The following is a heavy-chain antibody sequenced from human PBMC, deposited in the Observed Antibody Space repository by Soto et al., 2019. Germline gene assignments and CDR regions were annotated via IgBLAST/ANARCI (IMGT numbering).Heavy chain of an antibody. CDR3: ARDGHLWFGDRDYYYYYMDV. Sequence: GGSLRLSCAASGFTFSSYSMNWVRQAPGKGLEWVSSISSSSSYIYYADSVKGRFTISRDNAKNSLYLQMNSLRAEDTAVYYCARDGHLWFGDRDYYYYYMDVWGKGTTVTVSS. D-gene: IGHD3-10*01. CDR1: GFTFSSYS. CDR2: ISSSSSYI. V-gene: IGHV3-21*01. J-gene: IGHJ6*03.